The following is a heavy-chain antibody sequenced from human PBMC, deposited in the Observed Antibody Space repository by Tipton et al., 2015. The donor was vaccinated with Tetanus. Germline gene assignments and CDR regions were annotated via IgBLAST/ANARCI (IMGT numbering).Heavy chain of an antibody. V-gene: IGHV4-31*03. CDR3: ARGLPRESFYLDY. D-gene: IGHD3-3*01. CDR1: GASINAGGYL. CDR2: IYYNTERT. Sequence: TLSLTCNVSGASINAGGYLWTWVRHHPGRGLEWIGNIYYNTERTSQIPSLDTRVRISVDTSKNQFSLRLTSVTAADTAVYYCARGLPRESFYLDYWGQGKQVTVSS. J-gene: IGHJ4*02.